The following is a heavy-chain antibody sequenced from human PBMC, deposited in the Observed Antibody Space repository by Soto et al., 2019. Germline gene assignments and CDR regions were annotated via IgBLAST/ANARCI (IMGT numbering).Heavy chain of an antibody. CDR1: GGSISSTSYY. V-gene: IGHV4-39*01. CDR2: VYYSGNT. D-gene: IGHD6-19*01. J-gene: IGHJ4*02. Sequence: QLQLQGSGPGLVKPSETLSLTCTVSGGSISSTSYYWGWIRQPAGKRLEWIGSVYYSGNTYYNPSLKSRVTISIDTSKNQFSLRLNSVTAADTALYYCARLVVAGTSSVYWGQGIRVTISS. CDR3: ARLVVAGTSSVY.